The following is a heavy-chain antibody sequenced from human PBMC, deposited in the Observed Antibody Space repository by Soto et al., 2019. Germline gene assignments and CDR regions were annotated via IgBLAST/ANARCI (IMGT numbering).Heavy chain of an antibody. V-gene: IGHV3-21*01. CDR3: ARDPREYYYGSSGYYPFDY. J-gene: IGHJ4*02. CDR1: GFTFSSYS. Sequence: GGSLRLSCAASGFTFSSYSMNWVRQAPGKGLEWVSSISSSSSYIYYADSVKGRFTISRDNAKNSLYLQMNSLRAEDTAVYYCARDPREYYYGSSGYYPFDYWGQGTLVT. CDR2: ISSSSSYI. D-gene: IGHD3-22*01.